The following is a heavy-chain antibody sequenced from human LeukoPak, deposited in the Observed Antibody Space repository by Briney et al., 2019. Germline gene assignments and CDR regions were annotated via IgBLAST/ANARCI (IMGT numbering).Heavy chain of an antibody. Sequence: GGSLRLSCAVSGLTFRSYWMSWVRQAPGKGLEWVADINKGGSEKYFVDSVRGRFTIFRDNAKNLLHLQMDTLRADDTAVDYCAREWFLARYSWGQGALVTVSS. CDR1: GLTFRSYW. CDR2: INKGGSEK. CDR3: AREWFLARYS. V-gene: IGHV3-7*01. D-gene: IGHD3-10*01. J-gene: IGHJ5*02.